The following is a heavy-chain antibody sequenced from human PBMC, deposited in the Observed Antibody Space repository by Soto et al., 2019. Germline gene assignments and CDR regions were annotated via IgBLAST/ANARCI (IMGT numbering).Heavy chain of an antibody. D-gene: IGHD3-22*01. CDR2: IIPIFGTA. J-gene: IGHJ3*02. CDR1: GGTFSSYA. CDR3: ATDSSGSGHDAFDI. Sequence: ASVKVSCKASGGTFSSYAISWVRQAPGQGLEWMGGIIPIFGTANYAQKFQGRVTITADESTSTAYMELSSLRSEDTAVYYCATDSSGSGHDAFDIWGQGTMVTVSS. V-gene: IGHV1-69*13.